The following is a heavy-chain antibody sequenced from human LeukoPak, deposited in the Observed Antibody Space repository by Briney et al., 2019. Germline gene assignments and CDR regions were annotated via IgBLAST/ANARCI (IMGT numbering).Heavy chain of an antibody. CDR1: GGSISSSSYY. CDR3: ARPESYYYGSGSHPNWFDP. V-gene: IGHV4-39*01. D-gene: IGHD3-10*01. CDR2: IYYSGST. Sequence: PSETLSPTCTVSGGSISSSSYYWGWIRQPPGKGLEWIGSIYYSGSTYYNPSLKSRVTISIDTSKNQFSLKLSSVTAADTAVYYCARPESYYYGSGSHPNWFDPWGQGTLVTVSS. J-gene: IGHJ5*02.